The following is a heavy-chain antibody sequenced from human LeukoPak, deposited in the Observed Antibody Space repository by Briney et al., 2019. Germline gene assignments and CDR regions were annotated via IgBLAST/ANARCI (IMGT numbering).Heavy chain of an antibody. CDR3: ARVQGSGGLDAFDI. Sequence: GGSLRLSCAASGFTFSSHEMNWVRQAPGKGLEWVSHVSRSGSSKYYADSVKGRFTISRDNAKSSLYLQMNSLRAEDTAVYFCARVQGSGGLDAFDIWGQGTMVTVSS. D-gene: IGHD2-15*01. V-gene: IGHV3-48*03. CDR1: GFTFSSHE. CDR2: VSRSGSSK. J-gene: IGHJ3*02.